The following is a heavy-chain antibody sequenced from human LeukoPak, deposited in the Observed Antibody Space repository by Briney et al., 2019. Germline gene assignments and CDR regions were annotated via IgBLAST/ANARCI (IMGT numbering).Heavy chain of an antibody. V-gene: IGHV3-7*01. CDR3: VRESFSRGDFN. J-gene: IGHJ4*02. CDR1: GFIFSSYW. D-gene: IGHD7-27*01. CDR2: IRYDGDEK. Sequence: GGSLRLSCAASGFIFSSYWMTWVRQAPHKGLEWVATIRYDGDEKFYVDSVTGRFTISRDNAKNSLFLHMNSLAAEDTAVYYCVRESFSRGDFNWGQGTLVSVSS.